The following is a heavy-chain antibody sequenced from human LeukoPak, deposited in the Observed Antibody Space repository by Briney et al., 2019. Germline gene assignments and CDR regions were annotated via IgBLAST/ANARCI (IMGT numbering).Heavy chain of an antibody. CDR1: GYTFTGYY. J-gene: IGHJ4*02. CDR2: INPNSGGT. CDR3: AREDPYGSGSPYFDY. V-gene: IGHV1-2*04. D-gene: IGHD3-10*01. Sequence: ASVKVSCKASGYTFTGYYMHWVRQAPGQGLEWMGWINPNSGGTNYAQKFQGWVTMTRDTSISTAYMELSRLRSDDTAVYYCAREDPYGSGSPYFDYWGQGTLVTVSS.